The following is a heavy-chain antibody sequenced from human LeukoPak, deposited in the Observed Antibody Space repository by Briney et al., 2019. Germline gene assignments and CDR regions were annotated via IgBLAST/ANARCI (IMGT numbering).Heavy chain of an antibody. J-gene: IGHJ6*04. D-gene: IGHD3-10*01. V-gene: IGHV1-2*02. CDR1: GYTFTGYY. Sequence: ASVKVSCKASGYTFTGYYMHWVRQAPGQGLEWMGWINPNSGGTNYAQKFQGRVTMTEDTSTDTAYMELSSLRSEDTAVYYCATGLWFGEYLDVWGKGTTVTISS. CDR3: ATGLWFGEYLDV. CDR2: INPNSGGT.